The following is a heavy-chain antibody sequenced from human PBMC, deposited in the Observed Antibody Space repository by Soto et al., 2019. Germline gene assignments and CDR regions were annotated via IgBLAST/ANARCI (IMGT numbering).Heavy chain of an antibody. CDR2: INPKSGGT. Sequence: QVQLVPSGAEVKKPGASVKVSCKASGYTFTGYYMHWVRQAPGQVLEWMWWINPKSGGTNYAQRFQRRVNMTRDTSISTADMELSRLISDDTAVYYCARDCGYDYVWGGDYWGQGTLVTVS. CDR1: GYTFTGYY. CDR3: ARDCGYDYVWGGDY. J-gene: IGHJ4*02. V-gene: IGHV1-2*02. D-gene: IGHD3-16*01.